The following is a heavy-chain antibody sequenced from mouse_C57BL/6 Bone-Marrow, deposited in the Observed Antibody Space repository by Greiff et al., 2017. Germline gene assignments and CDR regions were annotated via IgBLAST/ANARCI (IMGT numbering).Heavy chain of an antibody. CDR1: GFNINDAY. Sequence: VQLKESGAELVRPGASVKLSCTASGFNINDAYMPWVKQRPERGLEWFGWIDPENCDTEYASKFQGKATITVDTSSNTAYLQLSSLTSEDTAVYYCTRIAYWGQGTLVTVSA. V-gene: IGHV14-4*01. CDR2: IDPENCDT. CDR3: TRIAY. J-gene: IGHJ3*01.